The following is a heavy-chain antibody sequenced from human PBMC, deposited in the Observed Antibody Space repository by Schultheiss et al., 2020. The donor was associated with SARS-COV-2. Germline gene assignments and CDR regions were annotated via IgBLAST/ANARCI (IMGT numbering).Heavy chain of an antibody. CDR1: GYTFSGYP. D-gene: IGHD1-14*01. CDR3: ARDRSWQQPGYGMDV. J-gene: IGHJ6*02. Sequence: ASVKVSCKATGYTFSGYPIAWVRQAPGQGLEWMGWISGYNGDTTYAQNFQGRVTMISDPSTSTVYMELRSLRFDDTATYYCARDRSWQQPGYGMDVWGQGTTVTVSS. CDR2: ISGYNGDT. V-gene: IGHV1-18*04.